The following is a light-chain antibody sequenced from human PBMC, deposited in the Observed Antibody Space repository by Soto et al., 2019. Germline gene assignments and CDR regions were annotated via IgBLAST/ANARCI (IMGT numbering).Light chain of an antibody. V-gene: IGLV6-57*03. J-gene: IGLJ3*02. CDR2: EDN. Sequence: NFMLTQPHSVSESPGKTVTISCTRSSGSIASNYVQWYQQRPGSAPTTVIYEDNQRPSGVPDRFSGSIDSSSNSASLTISGLKTEDEADYYCQSYDSSNSWVFGGGTKVPS. CDR3: QSYDSSNSWV. CDR1: SGSIASNY.